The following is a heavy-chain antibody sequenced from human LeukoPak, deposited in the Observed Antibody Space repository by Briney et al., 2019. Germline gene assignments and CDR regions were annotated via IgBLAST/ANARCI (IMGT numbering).Heavy chain of an antibody. V-gene: IGHV1-2*02. CDR3: ARELGGRGTY. D-gene: IGHD3-16*01. Sequence: ASVTVSCKASGYTFTGYYMHWVRQAPGQGLEWMGWINPNSGGTNYAQKFQGRVTMTRDTSISTAYMELSRLRSDDTAVYYCARELGGRGTYWGQGTLVTVSS. CDR1: GYTFTGYY. J-gene: IGHJ4*02. CDR2: INPNSGGT.